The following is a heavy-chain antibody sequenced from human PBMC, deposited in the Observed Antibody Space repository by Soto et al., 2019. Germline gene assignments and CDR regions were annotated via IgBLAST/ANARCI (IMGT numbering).Heavy chain of an antibody. CDR2: IYWDDDK. V-gene: IGHV2-5*02. CDR1: GFSLSATAVG. CDR3: AHYRYYFDY. D-gene: IGHD3-16*02. J-gene: IGHJ4*02. Sequence: QITLKESGPTLVKPTQTLTLTCTFSGFSLSATAVGVGWIRQPPGKALEWLALIYWDDDKRYSPSLKSRLTITKDTSKTQVVLTMTNMDPVDTATYYCAHYRYYFDYWGQGTLVAVSS.